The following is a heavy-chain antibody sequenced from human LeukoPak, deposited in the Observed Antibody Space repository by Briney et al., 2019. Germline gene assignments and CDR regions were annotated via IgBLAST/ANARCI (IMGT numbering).Heavy chain of an antibody. CDR1: GFSLNTYA. Sequence: PGGSLRLSCAASGFSLNTYAMSWVRQAPGKGLEWVSGISDSASSTYYADSVKGRFTISRDNSKNTLYLQMNSLRAEDTAVYYCAKALGGYSYGGYFDYWGQGTLVTVSS. V-gene: IGHV3-23*01. CDR3: AKALGGYSYGGYFDY. CDR2: ISDSASST. D-gene: IGHD5-18*01. J-gene: IGHJ4*02.